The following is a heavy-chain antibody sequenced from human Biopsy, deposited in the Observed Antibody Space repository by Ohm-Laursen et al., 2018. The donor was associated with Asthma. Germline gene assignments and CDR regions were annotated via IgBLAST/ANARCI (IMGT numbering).Heavy chain of an antibody. CDR1: GFMFRSFG. CDR3: AKRQGYSGHDNDY. V-gene: IGHV3-30*18. CDR2: ISYDGNHK. D-gene: IGHD5-12*01. Sequence: GQTLSLTCAASGFMFRSFGMHWVRQAPGKGLEWVAVISYDGNHKFYEDSVKGRFTISRDNSKNTLYLQMNSLRTEDTAVYYCAKRQGYSGHDNDYWGQGTLVIVSS. J-gene: IGHJ4*02.